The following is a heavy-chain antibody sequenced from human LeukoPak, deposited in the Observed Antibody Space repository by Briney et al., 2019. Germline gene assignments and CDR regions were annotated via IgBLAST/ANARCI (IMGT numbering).Heavy chain of an antibody. Sequence: GGSLRLSCAASGFTVSSNYMSWVRQAPGKGLEWVSAISGSGGSTYYADSVKGRFTISRDNSKNTLYLQMNSLRAEDTAVYYCAKRPPSGYSYGYFDYWGQGTLVTVSS. V-gene: IGHV3-23*01. D-gene: IGHD5-18*01. J-gene: IGHJ4*02. CDR1: GFTVSSNY. CDR3: AKRPPSGYSYGYFDY. CDR2: ISGSGGST.